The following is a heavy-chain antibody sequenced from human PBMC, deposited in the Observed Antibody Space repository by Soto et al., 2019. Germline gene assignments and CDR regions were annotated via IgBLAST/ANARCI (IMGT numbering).Heavy chain of an antibody. V-gene: IGHV1-69*13. J-gene: IGHJ4*02. CDR1: GGTFSSYA. CDR2: IIPIFGTA. D-gene: IGHD4-17*01. CDR3: ARDYGDSPPALDY. Sequence: SVKVSCKASGGTFSSYAISCVRQAPGQGLEWMGGIIPIFGTANYAQKFQGRVTITADESTSTAYMELSSLRSEDTAVYYCARDYGDSPPALDYWGQGTLVTVSS.